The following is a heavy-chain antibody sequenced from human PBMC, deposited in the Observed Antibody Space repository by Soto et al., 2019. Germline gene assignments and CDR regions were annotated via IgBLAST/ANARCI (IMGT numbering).Heavy chain of an antibody. J-gene: IGHJ4*02. Sequence: SETLSLTCTVSGGSIGSYYGSWIRQPPGKGLEWIGYIYYSGSTNYNPSLKSRVTISVDTSKNQFSLKLSSVTAADTAVYYCARVVGGWYSYYFDYWGQGTLVTVSS. CDR3: ARVVGGWYSYYFDY. CDR2: IYYSGST. V-gene: IGHV4-59*01. D-gene: IGHD6-19*01. CDR1: GGSIGSYY.